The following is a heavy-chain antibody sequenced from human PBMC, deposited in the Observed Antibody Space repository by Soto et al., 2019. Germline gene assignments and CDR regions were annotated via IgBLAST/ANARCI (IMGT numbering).Heavy chain of an antibody. J-gene: IGHJ4*02. D-gene: IGHD1-26*01. V-gene: IGHV1-18*04. Sequence: QVQLVQSGAEVKKPGASVKVSCKASGYTFTSYGISWVRQAPGQALEWMGWISTYNGNTNYAQKFQGRVAMTTDTATTTAYMEPRSLRSDDTAEEYCAREEASGSDDLGDGGQGTPGTGSS. CDR3: AREEASGSDDLGD. CDR2: ISTYNGNT. CDR1: GYTFTSYG.